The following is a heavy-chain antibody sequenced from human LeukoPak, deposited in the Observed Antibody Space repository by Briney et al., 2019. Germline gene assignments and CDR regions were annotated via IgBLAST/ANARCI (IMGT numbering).Heavy chain of an antibody. CDR3: ARDCSGWYGGDCSEY. CDR2: ISQTGDDT. V-gene: IGHV3-11*01. J-gene: IGHJ4*02. CDR1: GFTFSESY. D-gene: IGHD6-19*01. Sequence: GGSLRLSCAASGFTFSESYMTWIRQAPGKGLELVSYISQTGDDTYYVDSVKGRFTISRDNAKNSLYLQMNSLRAEDTAVYYCARDCSGWYGGDCSEYWGQGTLVTVSS.